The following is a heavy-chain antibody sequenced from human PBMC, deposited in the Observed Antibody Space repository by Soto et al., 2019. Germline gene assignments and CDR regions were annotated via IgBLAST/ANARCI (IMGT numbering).Heavy chain of an antibody. V-gene: IGHV3-33*01. J-gene: IGHJ4*02. CDR3: ARQRGIAAAGGNDY. CDR1: GFTFSSYG. D-gene: IGHD6-13*01. Sequence: QVQLVESGGGLVQPGRSLRLSCAASGFTFSSYGMHWVRQAPGKGLEWVAVIWYDGSNKYYADSVKGRFTISRDNSKNTLYLQMNSLRAEDTAVYYCARQRGIAAAGGNDYWGQGTLVTVSS. CDR2: IWYDGSNK.